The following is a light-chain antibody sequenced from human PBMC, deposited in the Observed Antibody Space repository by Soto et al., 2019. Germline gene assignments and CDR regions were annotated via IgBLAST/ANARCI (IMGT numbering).Light chain of an antibody. CDR1: GSDIGDYKY. Sequence: QSALTQPASVSGSPGQSITISCTGTGSDIGDYKYVSWYQQRPGKAPKLMIYEVSNRPSGVSSRFSGSKSGSTASLTISGLQAEDEADYYCSSYTDSSTSYVFGTGTKVTVL. CDR3: SSYTDSSTSYV. J-gene: IGLJ1*01. V-gene: IGLV2-14*01. CDR2: EVS.